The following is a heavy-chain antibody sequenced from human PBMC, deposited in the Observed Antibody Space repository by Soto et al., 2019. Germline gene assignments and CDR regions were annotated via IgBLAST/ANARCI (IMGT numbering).Heavy chain of an antibody. CDR2: ISSSSSTI. J-gene: IGHJ4*02. CDR1: GFTFSSYS. CDR3: ARGSGVGSGSYDFDY. V-gene: IGHV3-48*02. Sequence: GGSLRLSCAASGFTFSSYSMNWVRQAPGKGLEWVSYISSSSSTIYYADSVKGRFTISRDNAKNSLYLQMNSLRDEGTAVYYCARGSGVGSGSYDFDYWGQGTLVTVSS. D-gene: IGHD3-10*01.